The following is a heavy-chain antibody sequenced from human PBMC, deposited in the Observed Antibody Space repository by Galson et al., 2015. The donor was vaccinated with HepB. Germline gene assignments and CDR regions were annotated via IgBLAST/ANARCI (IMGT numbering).Heavy chain of an antibody. CDR3: ARDLGTSRRAYDI. D-gene: IGHD1-1*01. CDR2: IDIGNTFI. Sequence: SLRLSCAASGFTLSTYNMNWVRQAPGKGLEWVSFIDIGNTFIKYTESVKGRFNISRDDAKNSLYLQMSSLRAEDTALYYCARDLGTSRRAYDIWGQGTLVTVSS. J-gene: IGHJ3*02. V-gene: IGHV3-21*01. CDR1: GFTLSTYN.